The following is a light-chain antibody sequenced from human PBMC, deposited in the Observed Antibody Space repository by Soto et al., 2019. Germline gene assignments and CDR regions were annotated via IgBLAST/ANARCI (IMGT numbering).Light chain of an antibody. J-gene: IGKJ4*01. CDR3: QQRSKWHLT. Sequence: EIVWTQSPATLSLSPGARATLSGRASQSVSTFLAWYQHKPGQAPRLLIYDASNRATGIPDRFRGSGSGTDFTLTISSLEPEDFALYDCQQRSKWHLTVGGGTKVDIK. V-gene: IGKV3-11*01. CDR2: DAS. CDR1: QSVSTF.